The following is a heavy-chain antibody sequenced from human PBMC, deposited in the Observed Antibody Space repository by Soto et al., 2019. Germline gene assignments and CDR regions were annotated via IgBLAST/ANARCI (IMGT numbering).Heavy chain of an antibody. CDR3: GRDPTGFGEYGEYDNFLHYYRMGV. J-gene: IGHJ6*01. CDR2: INSDGSST. CDR1: GFTFSSYW. Sequence: EVQLVESGGGLVQPGGSLRLSCAASGFTFSSYWMHWVRQAPGKGLVWVSRINSDGSSTSYADSVKGRFTISRDNAKKPLVLQMNSPKAEETGVYYRGRDPTGFGEYGEYDNFLHYYRMGVWGQGNTVTVSS. V-gene: IGHV3-74*01. D-gene: IGHD4-17*01.